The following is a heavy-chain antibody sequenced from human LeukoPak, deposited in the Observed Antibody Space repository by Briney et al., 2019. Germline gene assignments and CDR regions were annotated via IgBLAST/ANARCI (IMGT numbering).Heavy chain of an antibody. Sequence: PVQPLDSPSVVSRSRSHISYADSLKGRFTMSSDNARNSLYLQMISLRADDMAVYYCARGLGYCSGGTCHHYFDYWGQGTLVTVSS. D-gene: IGHD2-15*01. V-gene: IGHV3-21*05. CDR3: ARGLGYCSGGTCHHYFDY. J-gene: IGHJ4*02. CDR2: VSRSRSHI.